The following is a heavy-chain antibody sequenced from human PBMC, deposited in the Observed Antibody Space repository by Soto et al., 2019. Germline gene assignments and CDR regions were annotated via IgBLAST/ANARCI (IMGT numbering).Heavy chain of an antibody. CDR1: GYTLTELS. CDR2: FDPEDGKT. D-gene: IGHD5-18*01. CDR3: ATLYSYGYLPVY. V-gene: IGHV1-24*01. J-gene: IGHJ4*02. Sequence: ASVKVSCKVSGYTLTELSMHWVRQAPGKGLEWMGGFDPEDGKTIYAQKFQGRVTMTEDTSTDTAYMELSSLRSEDTAVYYCATLYSYGYLPVYWCQGTLVTVSS.